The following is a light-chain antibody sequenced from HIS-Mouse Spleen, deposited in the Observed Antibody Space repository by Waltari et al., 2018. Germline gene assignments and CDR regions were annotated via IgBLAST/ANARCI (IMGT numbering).Light chain of an antibody. V-gene: IGKV3-11*01. CDR3: QQRSNWWT. Sequence: EIVLTQSPATLSLSPGESATLSCRASQSVRSYLAWYQQKPGQAPRLLIDDASNRATGIPARFRGSGSGTDFTLTISSLEPEDFAGYYCQQRSNWWTFGQGTKVEIK. J-gene: IGKJ1*01. CDR1: QSVRSY. CDR2: DAS.